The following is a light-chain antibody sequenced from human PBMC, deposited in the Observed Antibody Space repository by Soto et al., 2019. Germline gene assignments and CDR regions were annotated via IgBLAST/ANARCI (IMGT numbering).Light chain of an antibody. Sequence: DIQMTQSPSTLPASVGDRVTIACRASQSISEFLAWYQRKPGKAPELLIYDASNLETGVPSRFSGSVSGTEFTLTITSLQPDDFASYYCQQYSNYPLTFGGGTRVEIK. V-gene: IGKV1-5*01. CDR3: QQYSNYPLT. CDR2: DAS. CDR1: QSISEF. J-gene: IGKJ4*01.